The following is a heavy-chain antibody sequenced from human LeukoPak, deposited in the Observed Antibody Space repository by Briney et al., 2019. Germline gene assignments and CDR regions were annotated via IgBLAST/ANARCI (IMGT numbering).Heavy chain of an antibody. CDR2: ISYDGSKK. CDR1: GFIFSSYG. J-gene: IGHJ5*02. V-gene: IGHV3-30*12. CDR3: AFDFGGYSDT. Sequence: GGSLRLSCAASGFIFSSYGMHWVRQAPGKGLEWVAVISYDGSKKEYADSVKDRFTISRDNARDTLYLQMNSLRVEDTAMYYCAFDFGGYSDTWGQGTLVTVSS. D-gene: IGHD3-10*01.